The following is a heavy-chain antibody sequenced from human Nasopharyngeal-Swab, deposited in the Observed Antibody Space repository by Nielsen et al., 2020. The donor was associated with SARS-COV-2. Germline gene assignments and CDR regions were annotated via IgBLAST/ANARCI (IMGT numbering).Heavy chain of an antibody. Sequence: AVKVSCKAASGTFSSYGSSWVRQDPGQGLEWMGGIIPIFGTANYAQKFQGRVTITADESTGTAYMELSSLRSEDKAVYYCARDQRRTFDYWGQGTLVTVSS. V-gene: IGHV1-69*13. CDR3: ARDQRRTFDY. D-gene: IGHD1-1*01. CDR1: SGTFSSYG. J-gene: IGHJ4*02. CDR2: IIPIFGTA.